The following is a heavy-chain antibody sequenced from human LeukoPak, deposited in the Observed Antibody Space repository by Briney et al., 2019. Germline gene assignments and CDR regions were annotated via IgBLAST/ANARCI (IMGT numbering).Heavy chain of an antibody. CDR3: ARLITMVRGGGTTFDY. CDR1: GYSISSGYY. CDR2: IYHSGST. D-gene: IGHD3-10*01. V-gene: IGHV4-38-2*02. Sequence: SETLSLTCTVSGYSISSGYYWGWIRQPPGQGRVGIGSIYHSGSTYYNPSLKSRVTISVDTSKNQFSLKLSSVTAADTAVYYCARLITMVRGGGTTFDYWGQGTLVTVSS. J-gene: IGHJ4*02.